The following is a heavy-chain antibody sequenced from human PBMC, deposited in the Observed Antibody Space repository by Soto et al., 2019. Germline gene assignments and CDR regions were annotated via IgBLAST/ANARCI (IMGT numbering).Heavy chain of an antibody. CDR2: INHSGST. V-gene: IGHV4-34*01. D-gene: IGHD3-3*01. CDR3: ARGGFTIFGLLRWFDP. Sequence: SETLSLTCAVYGGSFSGYYWSWIRQPPGKGLEWIGEINHSGSTNYNPSLKSRVTISVDTSKNQFSLKLSSVTAADTAVYYCARGGFTIFGLLRWFDPWGQGTLVTVSS. CDR1: GGSFSGYY. J-gene: IGHJ5*02.